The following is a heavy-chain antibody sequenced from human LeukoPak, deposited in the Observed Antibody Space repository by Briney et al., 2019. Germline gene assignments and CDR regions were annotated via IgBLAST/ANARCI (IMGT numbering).Heavy chain of an antibody. J-gene: IGHJ5*02. CDR2: IWYDGSNK. Sequence: GGSLRLSCAASGFTFSSYAMSWVRQAPGKGLEWVAVIWYDGSNKYYADSVKGRFTISRDNSKNTLYLQMNSLRAEDTAVYYCAREEAASDDYYGSGSCYPSWFDPWGQGTLVTVSS. V-gene: IGHV3-33*08. CDR1: GFTFSSYA. D-gene: IGHD3-10*01. CDR3: AREEAASDDYYGSGSCYPSWFDP.